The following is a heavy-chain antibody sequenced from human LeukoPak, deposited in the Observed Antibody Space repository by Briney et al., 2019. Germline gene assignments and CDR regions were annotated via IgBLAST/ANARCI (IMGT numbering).Heavy chain of an antibody. CDR2: IYYSGST. Sequence: PSETLSLTCTVSGGSISSYYWSWIRQPPGKGLEWIGYIYYSGSTNYNPSLKSRVTISVDTSKNQFSLKLSSVTAADTAVYYCARVSSGWSTDYYFDYWGQRTLVTVSS. CDR1: GGSISSYY. V-gene: IGHV4-59*01. D-gene: IGHD6-19*01. CDR3: ARVSSGWSTDYYFDY. J-gene: IGHJ4*02.